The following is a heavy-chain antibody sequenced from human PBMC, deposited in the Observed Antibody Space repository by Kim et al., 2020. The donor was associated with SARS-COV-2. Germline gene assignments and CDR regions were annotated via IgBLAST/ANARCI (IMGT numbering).Heavy chain of an antibody. CDR2: INHSGST. Sequence: SETLSLTCAVYGGSFSGYYWSWIRQPPGKGLEWIGEINHSGSTNYNPSLKSRVTISVDTSKNQFSLKLSSVTAADTAVYYCARGTGIAAAVHDYWGQGTLVTVSS. V-gene: IGHV4-34*01. CDR1: GGSFSGYY. CDR3: ARGTGIAAAVHDY. D-gene: IGHD6-13*01. J-gene: IGHJ4*02.